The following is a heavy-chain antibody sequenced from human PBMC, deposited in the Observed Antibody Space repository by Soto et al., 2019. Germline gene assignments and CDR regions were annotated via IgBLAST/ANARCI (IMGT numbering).Heavy chain of an antibody. Sequence: GASVKVSCKASGYTFTSYYMHWVRQAPGQGLEWMGIINPSGGSTSYAQKFQGRVTMTRDTSTSTIYMELSSLRSEDTAVYYCARVSGGTVAAAGNWFDPWGQGTLVTVSS. CDR1: GYTFTSYY. D-gene: IGHD6-13*01. V-gene: IGHV1-46*01. J-gene: IGHJ5*02. CDR3: ARVSGGTVAAAGNWFDP. CDR2: INPSGGST.